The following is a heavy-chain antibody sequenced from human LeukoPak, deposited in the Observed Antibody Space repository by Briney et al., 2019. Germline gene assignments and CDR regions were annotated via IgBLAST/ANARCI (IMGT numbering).Heavy chain of an antibody. J-gene: IGHJ4*02. Sequence: PGGSLRLSCAASGFTFRDSAMSWVRQAPGKGLVWVSRIKSDGTYRTYADSVKGRFTISRDNAKNTLYLQMSSLRAEDTAVYYCARDSSYGYDYWGQGTLVTVSS. D-gene: IGHD5-18*01. CDR3: ARDSSYGYDY. CDR1: GFTFRDSA. V-gene: IGHV3-74*01. CDR2: IKSDGTYR.